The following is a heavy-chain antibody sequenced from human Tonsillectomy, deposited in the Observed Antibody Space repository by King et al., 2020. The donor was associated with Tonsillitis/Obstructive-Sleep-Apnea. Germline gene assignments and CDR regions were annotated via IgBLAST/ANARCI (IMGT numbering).Heavy chain of an antibody. D-gene: IGHD3-10*01. CDR1: GFIFRSYD. CDR2: ISSDGSAQ. CDR3: AKDSRGEGRLCRYDYVMDV. J-gene: IGHJ6*01. Sequence: VQLVESGGGVVQPGRSLRRSCAASGFIFRSYDMHWVRQAPGKGLERVATISSDGSAQYYADSVRGRLTISRDKSKRTVYLQVNSLRREDTAVYYCAKDSRGEGRLCRYDYVMDVWGQGTTVTVSS. V-gene: IGHV3-30*18.